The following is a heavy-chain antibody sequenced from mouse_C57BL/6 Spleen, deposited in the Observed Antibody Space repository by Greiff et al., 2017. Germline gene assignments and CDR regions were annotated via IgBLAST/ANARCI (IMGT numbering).Heavy chain of an antibody. D-gene: IGHD3-3*01. V-gene: IGHV1-26*01. CDR1: GYTFTDYY. Sequence: EVQLQQPGPELVKPGASVKISCKASGYTFTDYYMNWVKQSHGKSLEWIGDINPNDGCTSYNQKFKGKATLTVDKSSSTACMELRSLTSEDSAVYYGARGWAWVFDYWGQGTTLTVSS. CDR2: INPNDGCT. J-gene: IGHJ2*01. CDR3: ARGWAWVFDY.